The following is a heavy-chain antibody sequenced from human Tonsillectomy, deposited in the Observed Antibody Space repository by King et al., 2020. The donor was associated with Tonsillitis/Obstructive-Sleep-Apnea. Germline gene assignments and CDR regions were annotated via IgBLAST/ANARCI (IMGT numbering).Heavy chain of an antibody. CDR2: IYPGDSDT. J-gene: IGHJ3*02. V-gene: IGHV5-51*01. Sequence: VQLVESGAEVKKPGESLKISCKGSGYSFTSYWIGWVRQMPGKGLEWMGIIYPGDSDTRYCPSFQGQVTISADKSISTAYLQWSSLKASDTAMYYCARRFYTHDYGDYQAFDIWGQGTMVTVSS. CDR3: ARRFYTHDYGDYQAFDI. CDR1: GYSFTSYW. D-gene: IGHD4-17*01.